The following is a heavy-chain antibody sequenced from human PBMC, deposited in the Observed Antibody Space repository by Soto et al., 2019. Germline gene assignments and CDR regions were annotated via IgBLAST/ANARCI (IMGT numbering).Heavy chain of an antibody. J-gene: IGHJ4*02. CDR3: ARGGHIAVVTASFDY. CDR1: GYTFNTYY. CDR2: IHPSGGGT. V-gene: IGHV1-46*02. Sequence: QVQLVQSGAEVRKPGASVKVSCKQSGYTFNTYYLHWLRQAPGQALEWMGVIHPSGGGTTYAQKFLGRVTVTSDTSTTTVFMELSSLRSDDTAVYYCARGGHIAVVTASFDYWGQGTLVTVSS. D-gene: IGHD2-21*02.